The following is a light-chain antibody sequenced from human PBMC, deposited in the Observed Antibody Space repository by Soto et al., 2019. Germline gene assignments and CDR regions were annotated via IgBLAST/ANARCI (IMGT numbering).Light chain of an antibody. CDR3: QQYDDLPIT. J-gene: IGKJ5*01. CDR1: QDISDF. Sequence: GDRVTISCQASQDISDFLNWFQQKPGKAPKDLIYDTSKLERGVPSRFSGSGPGTHFSLTISSLQPEDSATYFCQQYDDLPITFGQGTRLEIK. CDR2: DTS. V-gene: IGKV1-33*01.